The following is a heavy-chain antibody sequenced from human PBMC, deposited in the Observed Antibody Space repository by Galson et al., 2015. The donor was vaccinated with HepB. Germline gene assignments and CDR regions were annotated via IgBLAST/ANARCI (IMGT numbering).Heavy chain of an antibody. CDR3: ARLGYCSGGACHPED. J-gene: IGHJ4*02. D-gene: IGHD2-15*01. CDR2: IYYSGST. V-gene: IGHV4-59*01. Sequence: SETLSLTCTVSGGSISNYYWSWIRQPPGKGLEWIGWIYYSGSTNYNPSLKSRVTISVDTSKNQFSLKLSSVTAADTALYYCARLGYCSGGACHPEDWGQGTLVTVSS. CDR1: GGSISNYY.